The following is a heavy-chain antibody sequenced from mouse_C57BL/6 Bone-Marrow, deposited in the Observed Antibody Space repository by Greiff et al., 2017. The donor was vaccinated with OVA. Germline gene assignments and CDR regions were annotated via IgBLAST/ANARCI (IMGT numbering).Heavy chain of an antibody. D-gene: IGHD3-2*02. CDR3: AISDSSGYPWFAY. CDR2: IYPGDGDT. V-gene: IGHV1-82*01. Sequence: QVQLQQSGPELVKPGASVKISCKASGYAFSSSWMNWVKQRPGKGLEWIGRIYPGDGDTNYNGKFKGKATLTADKSSSTAYMQLSSLTSEDSAVYFCAISDSSGYPWFAYWGQGTLVTVSA. J-gene: IGHJ3*01. CDR1: GYAFSSSW.